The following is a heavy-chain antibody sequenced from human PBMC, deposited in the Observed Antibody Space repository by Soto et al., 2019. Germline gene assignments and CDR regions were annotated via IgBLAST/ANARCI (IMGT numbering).Heavy chain of an antibody. Sequence: GGSLRLSCAASGFTFSNFWMHWVRQAPGKGLVWVSRIYSDGSGTTYADSVKGRFTISRDNAKSTLYLQMNSLRAEDTAVYYCATLNSFGSDYWGRGTLVTVSS. J-gene: IGHJ4*02. CDR2: IYSDGSGT. CDR1: GFTFSNFW. D-gene: IGHD5-18*01. CDR3: ATLNSFGSDY. V-gene: IGHV3-74*01.